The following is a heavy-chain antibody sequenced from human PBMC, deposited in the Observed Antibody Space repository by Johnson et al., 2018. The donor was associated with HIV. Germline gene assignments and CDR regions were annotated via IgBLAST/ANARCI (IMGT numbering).Heavy chain of an antibody. V-gene: IGHV3-13*01. D-gene: IGHD1-26*01. Sequence: VQLVESGGGLIQPGGYLRLSCAASGFTFSSYDMHWVRQATGKGLEWVSVIGTAGDTYYADSVKGRFTISRDNSKNTLYLQMNSLRPEDTAVYYCASTHSGSYYSAFDIWGQGAMVTVSS. CDR2: IGTAGDT. CDR1: GFTFSSYD. CDR3: ASTHSGSYYSAFDI. J-gene: IGHJ3*02.